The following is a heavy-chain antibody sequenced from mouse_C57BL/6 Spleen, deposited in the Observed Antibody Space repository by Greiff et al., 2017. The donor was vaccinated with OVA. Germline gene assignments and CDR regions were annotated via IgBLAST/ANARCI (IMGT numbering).Heavy chain of an antibody. CDR2: IYPGDGDT. Sequence: QVQLQQPGPELVKPGASVKISCKASGYAFSSSWMNWVKQRPGKGLEWIGRIYPGDGDTNYNGKFKGKATLTADKSSSTAYMQLSSLTSEDSAVYFCARGITTVVVDYAMDYWGQGTSVTVSS. CDR3: ARGITTVVVDYAMDY. J-gene: IGHJ4*01. V-gene: IGHV1-82*01. CDR1: GYAFSSSW. D-gene: IGHD1-1*01.